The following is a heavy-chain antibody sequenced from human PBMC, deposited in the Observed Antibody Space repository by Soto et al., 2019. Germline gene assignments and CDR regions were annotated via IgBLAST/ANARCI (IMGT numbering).Heavy chain of an antibody. J-gene: IGHJ4*02. V-gene: IGHV4-30-4*01. CDR1: GGSISSGDYY. D-gene: IGHD3-10*01. CDR2: IYYSGST. CDR3: DRDDLLWFRSV. Sequence: SETLSLTCTVSGGSISSGDYYWSWIRQPPGKGLEWIGYIYYSGSTYYNPSLKSRVTISVDTSKNQFSLKLSSVTAADTAVYYCDRDDLLWFRSVWGQGTLVTVSS.